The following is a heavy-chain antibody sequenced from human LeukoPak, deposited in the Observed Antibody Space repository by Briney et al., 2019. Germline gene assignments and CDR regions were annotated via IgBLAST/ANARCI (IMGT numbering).Heavy chain of an antibody. CDR1: GFTFSSYAM. Sequence: GSLRLSCAASGFTFSSYAMSWVRQPPGKGLEWIGEIYHSGSTNYNPSLKSRVTMSVDRSKNHFSLRLSSVTAADTAMYYCARSHDGSGSFYHFDYWGQGTLVTVSS. CDR3: ARSHDGSGSFYHFDY. D-gene: IGHD3-10*01. CDR2: IYHSGST. V-gene: IGHV4-4*02. J-gene: IGHJ4*02.